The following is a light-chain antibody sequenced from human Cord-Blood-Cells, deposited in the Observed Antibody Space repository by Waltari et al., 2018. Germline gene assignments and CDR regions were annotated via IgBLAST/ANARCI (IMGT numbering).Light chain of an antibody. CDR1: SSDVGRYNL. J-gene: IGLJ2*01. CDR2: EGS. CDR3: CSYAGSSTFDVV. V-gene: IGLV2-23*03. Sequence: QSALTQPASVSGSPGQSITIPCTGTSSDVGRYNLVSWYQLPPGKAPKLMIYEGSKRPSGVSNRFSGSKSGNTASLTISGLQAEDEADYYCCSYAGSSTFDVVFGGGTKLTVL.